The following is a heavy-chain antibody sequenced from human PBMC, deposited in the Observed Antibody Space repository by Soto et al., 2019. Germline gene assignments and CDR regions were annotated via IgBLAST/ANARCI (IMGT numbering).Heavy chain of an antibody. CDR3: ARGDGDYHDRNGYLGRH. Sequence: EVQLVESGGGLFQPGGSLRLSCAASGFTFSSYWMHWVRQAPGKGLVWVSRIRSDGSNAEYADSVKGRFTISRDNAENTLYLQINSLRVEDTAVYYCARGDGDYHDRNGYLGRHWGQGTLVTVSS. CDR2: IRSDGSNA. D-gene: IGHD3-22*01. J-gene: IGHJ4*02. V-gene: IGHV3-74*03. CDR1: GFTFSSYW.